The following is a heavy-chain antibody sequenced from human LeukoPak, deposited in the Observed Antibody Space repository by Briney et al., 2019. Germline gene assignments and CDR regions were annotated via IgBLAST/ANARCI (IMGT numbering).Heavy chain of an antibody. CDR2: ISSDGNDK. D-gene: IGHD5-12*01. V-gene: IGHV3-30*03. CDR1: GVTLSSYG. CDR3: TTKVIRGNSGDDYDD. J-gene: IGHJ4*02. Sequence: GGSLRLSCAASGVTLSSYGMHWVRQAPGKGLEWVALISSDGNDKLYGDSVKGRFTISRDDSKSTLYLQMNSLRAEDTAVYYCTTKVIRGNSGDDYDDWGQGTLVTVSS.